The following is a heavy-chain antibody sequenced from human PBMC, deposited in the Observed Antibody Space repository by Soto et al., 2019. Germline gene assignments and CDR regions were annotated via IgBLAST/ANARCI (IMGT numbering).Heavy chain of an antibody. J-gene: IGHJ4*02. CDR1: GYTLTELS. V-gene: IGHV1-24*01. Sequence: ASVKVSCKVSGYTLTELSMHWVRQAPGKGLEWMGGFDPEDGETIYAQKFQGRVTMTEDTSTDTAYMELSSLRSEDTAVYYCATNLGYCSSTSCRPFDYWGQGTLVTVSS. CDR2: FDPEDGET. CDR3: ATNLGYCSSTSCRPFDY. D-gene: IGHD2-2*01.